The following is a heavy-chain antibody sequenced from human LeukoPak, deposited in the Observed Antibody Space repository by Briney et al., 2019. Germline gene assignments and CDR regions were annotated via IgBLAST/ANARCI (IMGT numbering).Heavy chain of an antibody. CDR1: GFTFSSYW. CDR2: INSDGSST. D-gene: IGHD5-12*01. V-gene: IGHV3-74*01. Sequence: GGSLRLSCAASGFTFSSYWMHWVRQAPGKGLVWVSRINSDGSSTSYADSVKGRFTISRDNAKNTLYLQMNSLRAEDTAVYYCARRGVATSGGYQYYGMDVWGQGTTVTVS. J-gene: IGHJ6*02. CDR3: ARRGVATSGGYQYYGMDV.